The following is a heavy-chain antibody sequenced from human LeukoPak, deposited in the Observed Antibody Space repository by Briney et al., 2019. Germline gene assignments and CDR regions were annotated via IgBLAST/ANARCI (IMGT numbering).Heavy chain of an antibody. V-gene: IGHV1-18*01. CDR2: ISAYNSNT. CDR1: GYSFTSYG. Sequence: ASVKVSCKASGYSFTSYGIIWVRQAPGQGLEWMGWISAYNSNTNYAQNLQGRVTMTTDTSTSTVYLDLRSLRSDDTAVYYCARAAGGGYFDFWGQGTLVTVSS. CDR3: ARAAGGGYFDF. D-gene: IGHD6-13*01. J-gene: IGHJ4*02.